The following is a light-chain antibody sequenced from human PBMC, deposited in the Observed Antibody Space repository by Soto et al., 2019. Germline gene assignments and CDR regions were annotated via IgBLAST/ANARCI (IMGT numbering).Light chain of an antibody. CDR2: EVT. V-gene: IGLV2-8*01. Sequence: QSVLTQPPSASGSPGQSVTISCTGTSSDVGTYNYVSWYQHHPGKGPKLTIYEVTKRPSGVPDRVSGSKSGNTASLTVTGLQDEDEGDYYCSSYAGSNSYVFGTGTKVTVL. CDR3: SSYAGSNSYV. CDR1: SSDVGTYNY. J-gene: IGLJ1*01.